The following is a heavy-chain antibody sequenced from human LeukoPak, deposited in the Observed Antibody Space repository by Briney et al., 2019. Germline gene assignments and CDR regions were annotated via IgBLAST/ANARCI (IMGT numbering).Heavy chain of an antibody. CDR2: VFHTGST. CDR1: GASINSYY. CDR3: ARDRGSQPFIDY. Sequence: SETLSLTCTVSGASINSYYWSWIRQPPGKGLEWIGYVFHTGSTNYNPSLKSRVTISVDTSKNQFSLKLSSVTAADTAVYYCARDRGSQPFIDYWGQGTLVTVSS. D-gene: IGHD1-26*01. V-gene: IGHV4-59*01. J-gene: IGHJ4*02.